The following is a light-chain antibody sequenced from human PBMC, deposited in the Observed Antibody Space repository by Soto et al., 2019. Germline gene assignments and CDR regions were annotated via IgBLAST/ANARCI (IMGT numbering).Light chain of an antibody. J-gene: IGLJ2*01. CDR2: GNS. V-gene: IGLV1-40*01. CDR3: QSYDSSLSGSV. CDR1: SSNIGAGYY. Sequence: QSVLTQPPSVSGAPGQRVTISCTGSSSNIGAGYYVHWYQQLPGTAPKLLIYGNSNRPSGVPDRFSGSKSGTSASLATTGLQAEDEADYYCQSYDSSLSGSVFGGGTKLTVL.